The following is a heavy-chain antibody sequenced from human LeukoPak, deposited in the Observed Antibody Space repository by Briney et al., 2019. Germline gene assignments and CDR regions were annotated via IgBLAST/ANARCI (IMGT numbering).Heavy chain of an antibody. V-gene: IGHV4-34*01. CDR1: GGSFSCYY. Sequence: ETLSLTCAVYGGSFSCYYWSWIRQPPGKGLEWIGEINHSGSTNYNPSLKSRVTISVDTSKNQFSLKLSSVTAADTAVYYCARGRGEVITPIDYWGQGTLVTVSS. CDR3: ARGRGEVITPIDY. CDR2: INHSGST. J-gene: IGHJ4*02. D-gene: IGHD3-22*01.